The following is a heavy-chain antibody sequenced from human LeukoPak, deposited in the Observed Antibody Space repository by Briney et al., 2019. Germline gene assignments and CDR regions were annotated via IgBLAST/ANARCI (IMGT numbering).Heavy chain of an antibody. CDR1: GGSISSGSYY. CDR3: ARQTGSGLFILP. CDR2: IYTSGST. J-gene: IGHJ4*02. V-gene: IGHV4-61*02. D-gene: IGHD3/OR15-3a*01. Sequence: SETLSLTCTVPGGSISSGSYYWSWIRQPAGKGLEWIGRIYTSGSTNYNPSLKSRVTISVDTSKNQFSLRLTSVTAADTAVYYCARQTGSGLFILPGGQGTLVTVSS.